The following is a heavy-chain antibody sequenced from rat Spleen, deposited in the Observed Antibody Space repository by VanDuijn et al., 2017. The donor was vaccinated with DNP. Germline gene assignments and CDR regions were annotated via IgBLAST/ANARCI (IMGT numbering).Heavy chain of an antibody. CDR1: GFTFSDYN. J-gene: IGHJ2*01. CDR2: IIYDGSRT. D-gene: IGHD1-11*01. V-gene: IGHV5S10*01. Sequence: EVQLVESGGGLVQPGRSLKLSCAASGFTFSDYNMAWVRQAPKKGLEWVATIIYDGSRTYYRDSVKGRFTISRDNAKSTLYLQMDSLRSEDTATYYCATEATVKDYFDYWGQGVMVTVSS. CDR3: ATEATVKDYFDY.